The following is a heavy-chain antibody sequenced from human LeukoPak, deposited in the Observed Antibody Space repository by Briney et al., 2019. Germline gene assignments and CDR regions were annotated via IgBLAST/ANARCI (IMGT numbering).Heavy chain of an antibody. CDR2: ISSDGSTT. V-gene: IGHV3-74*01. Sequence: GGSLRLSCAASGFTFSNYWMHWVRQAPGKGLVWVSHISSDGSTTNCADSVKGRFTISRDNAKNTLFLQMNSLRAEDTAVYYCVRGRAAKWGQGTLVTVSA. J-gene: IGHJ4*02. CDR3: VRGRAAK. CDR1: GFTFSNYW.